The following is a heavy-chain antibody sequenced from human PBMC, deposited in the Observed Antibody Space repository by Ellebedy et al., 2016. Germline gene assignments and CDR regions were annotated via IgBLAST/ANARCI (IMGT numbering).Heavy chain of an antibody. CDR1: GYTFTSYG. V-gene: IGHV1-18*04. CDR2: ISAYNGNT. Sequence: ASVKVSXKASGYTFTSYGISWVRQAPGQGLEWMGWISAYNGNTNYAQKLQGRVTMTTDTSTSTAYMELRSLRSDDTAVYYCARDSRRGWNAEHYYYGMDVWGQGTTVTVSS. CDR3: ARDSRRGWNAEHYYYGMDV. D-gene: IGHD1-1*01. J-gene: IGHJ6*02.